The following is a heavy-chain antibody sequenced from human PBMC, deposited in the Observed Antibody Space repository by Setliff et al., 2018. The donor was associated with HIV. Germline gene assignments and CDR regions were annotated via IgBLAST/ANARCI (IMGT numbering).Heavy chain of an antibody. CDR3: ARDRPSSSWYFNAFDI. V-gene: IGHV4-34*01. D-gene: IGHD6-13*01. CDR1: GGSFSGYY. Sequence: SETLSLTCAVYGGSFSGYYWSWIRQPPGKGLEWIGEINHSGSTNYNPSLTSRVTILVDTSKNHFSLKLTSVTAADTAVYYCARDRPSSSWYFNAFDIWGQGTMVTVSS. J-gene: IGHJ3*02. CDR2: INHSGST.